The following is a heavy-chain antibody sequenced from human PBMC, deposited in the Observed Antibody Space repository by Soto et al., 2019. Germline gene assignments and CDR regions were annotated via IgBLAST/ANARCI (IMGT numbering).Heavy chain of an antibody. CDR1: GYMFSSYG. Sequence: QGLLVQSGAAVKKPGASVKVSCKPSGYMFSSYGISWVRQAPGQGLEWMGWISAYNGNTNYAQKLQGRVTMTTDTSTDTAYMELKSLRSDDTAVYFCARDHRYSGYDYGSGFDPWGQGTLVTVSS. CDR3: ARDHRYSGYDYGSGFDP. J-gene: IGHJ5*02. V-gene: IGHV1-18*01. CDR2: ISAYNGNT. D-gene: IGHD5-12*01.